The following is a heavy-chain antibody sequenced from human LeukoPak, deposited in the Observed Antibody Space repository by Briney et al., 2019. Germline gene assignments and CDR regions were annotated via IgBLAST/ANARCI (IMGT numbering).Heavy chain of an antibody. V-gene: IGHV1-18*01. CDR2: ISGDNGNT. CDR3: ARSGTGYYYYMDV. J-gene: IGHJ6*03. Sequence: ASVKVSCKASGYTFISYGISWVRQAPGQGLEWMGWISGDNGNTNYGQKFQGRVTMTTDTPTGTAYMELRSLRSDDTAVYYCARSGTGYYYYMDVWGKGTTVTVSS. D-gene: IGHD1-26*01. CDR1: GYTFISYG.